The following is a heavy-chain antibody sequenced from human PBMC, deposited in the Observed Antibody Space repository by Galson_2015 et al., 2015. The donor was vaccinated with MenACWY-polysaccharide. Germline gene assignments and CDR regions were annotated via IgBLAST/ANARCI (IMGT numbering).Heavy chain of an antibody. CDR3: TRFAAYCYDSNRSFDAFDI. J-gene: IGHJ3*02. D-gene: IGHD3-22*01. CDR1: GFNFGDYG. CDR2: IRSKAYGGTP. V-gene: IGHV3-49*03. Sequence: SLRLSCAASGFNFGDYGMIWIRQAPGKGLEWISLIRSKAYGGTPESAASVKGRFTMSRDDSKRIAYLQMNSLNTEDTAVYYCTRFAAYCYDSNRSFDAFDIWGQGTMVTVSS.